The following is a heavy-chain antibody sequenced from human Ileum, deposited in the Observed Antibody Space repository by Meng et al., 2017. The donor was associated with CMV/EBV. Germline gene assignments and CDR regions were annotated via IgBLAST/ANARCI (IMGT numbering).Heavy chain of an antibody. D-gene: IGHD1-1*01. J-gene: IGHJ4*02. V-gene: IGHV3-21*01. CDR3: ARGQLGSPDY. CDR2: ITTTSSYI. Sequence: EVXLLESGGXLVKLGGSLRLSCAASGFTFSGYTMNWVRPAPGKGLEWVSSITTTSSYIFYADSVKGRFTISRDNAKDSLYLQMNSLRPDDTALYYCARGQLGSPDYWGQGTLVTVSS. CDR1: GFTFSGYT.